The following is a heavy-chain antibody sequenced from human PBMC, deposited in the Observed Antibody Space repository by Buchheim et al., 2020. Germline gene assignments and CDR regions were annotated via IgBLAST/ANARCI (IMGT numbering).Heavy chain of an antibody. D-gene: IGHD3-22*01. CDR1: GFTFSSYA. J-gene: IGHJ3*02. CDR2: ISGSGGST. V-gene: IGHV3-23*01. Sequence: EVQLLESGGGLVQPGGSLRLSCAASGFTFSSYAMSWVRQAPGKGLEWVSAISGSGGSTYYADSVKGRFTISRDNSKNTLYLQMNSLRAEDTAVYYCAKDMEGSITMIVVVKNDAFDIWGQGT. CDR3: AKDMEGSITMIVVVKNDAFDI.